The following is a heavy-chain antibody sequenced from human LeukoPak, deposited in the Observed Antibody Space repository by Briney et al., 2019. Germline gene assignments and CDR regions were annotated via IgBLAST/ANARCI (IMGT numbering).Heavy chain of an antibody. CDR1: GYTFTGYY. CDR2: INPNSGGT. CDR3: ARDRLFSYYDYVWGSENWFDP. D-gene: IGHD3-16*01. J-gene: IGHJ5*02. V-gene: IGHV1-2*06. Sequence: GASVKVSCKASGYTFTGYYMNWVGQAPGQGLEWMGRINPNSGGTNYAQKFQGRVTMTRDTSISTAYMELSRLRSDDTAVYYCARDRLFSYYDYVWGSENWFDPWGQGTLVTVSS.